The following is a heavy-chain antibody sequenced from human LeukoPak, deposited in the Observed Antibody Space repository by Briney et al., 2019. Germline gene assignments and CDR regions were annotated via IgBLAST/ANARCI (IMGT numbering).Heavy chain of an antibody. CDR1: GFTFRDYY. CDR3: ARAKGGIAAAGPNYYYYGMDV. CDR2: INSSSSYT. Sequence: GGSLRLSCAASGFTFRDYYMSWIRQAPGKGLEWVSYINSSSSYTNYADSVKGRFTISRDNAKNSLYLQMNSLRAEDTAVYYCARAKGGIAAAGPNYYYYGMDVWGKGTTVTVSS. V-gene: IGHV3-11*06. D-gene: IGHD6-13*01. J-gene: IGHJ6*04.